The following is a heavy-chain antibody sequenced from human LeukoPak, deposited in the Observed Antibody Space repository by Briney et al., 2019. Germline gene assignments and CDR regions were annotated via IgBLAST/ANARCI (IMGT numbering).Heavy chain of an antibody. Sequence: GASVKVSCKASGYTFTGYYMHWVRQAPGQGLEWMGWINPNSGGTNYAQKFQGRVTMTRDTSISTAYMELSRLRSDDTAVYYCARVFRSLFGELYGMDVWGQGTTVTVSS. J-gene: IGHJ6*02. D-gene: IGHD3-10*02. V-gene: IGHV1-2*02. CDR1: GYTFTGYY. CDR3: ARVFRSLFGELYGMDV. CDR2: INPNSGGT.